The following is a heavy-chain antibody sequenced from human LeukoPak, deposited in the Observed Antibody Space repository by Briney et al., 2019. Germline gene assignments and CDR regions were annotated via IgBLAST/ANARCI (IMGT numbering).Heavy chain of an antibody. J-gene: IGHJ4*02. Sequence: ASVKVSCKASGYTFTSYDINWVRRATGQGLEWMGWMNPNSGNTGYAQKFQGRVTMTRDTSISTAYMELSRLRSDDTAVYYCARRYYYDSSGYVYWGQGTLVTVSS. CDR3: ARRYYYDSSGYVY. CDR1: GYTFTSYD. D-gene: IGHD3-22*01. V-gene: IGHV1-8*01. CDR2: MNPNSGNT.